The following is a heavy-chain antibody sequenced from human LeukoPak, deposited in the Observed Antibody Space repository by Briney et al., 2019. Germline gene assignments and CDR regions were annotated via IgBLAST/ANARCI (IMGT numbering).Heavy chain of an antibody. Sequence: PSETLSLTCTVSGGSISSGGYYWSWIRQPPGKGLEWIGYIYHSGSTYYNPSLKSRVTISVDRSKDQFSLKLSSVTAADTAVYYCARGRHSGSYYEYAFDIWGQGTMVTVSS. D-gene: IGHD1-26*01. J-gene: IGHJ3*02. CDR2: IYHSGST. CDR3: ARGRHSGSYYEYAFDI. CDR1: GGSISSGGYY. V-gene: IGHV4-30-2*01.